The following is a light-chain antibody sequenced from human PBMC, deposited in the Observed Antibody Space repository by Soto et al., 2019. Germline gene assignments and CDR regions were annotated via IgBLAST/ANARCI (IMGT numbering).Light chain of an antibody. V-gene: IGKV3-20*01. J-gene: IGKJ3*01. CDR1: QSVSSKY. CDR3: QQYGSSLFT. CDR2: GTS. Sequence: VMTQSPAILSVSPGERATLSCRASQSVSSKYLAWYQQKPGQPPRVLIYGTSIRATGIPERFSGGGSGTDFTLTITRLESEDFAVYYCQQYGSSLFTFGPGTKVDFK.